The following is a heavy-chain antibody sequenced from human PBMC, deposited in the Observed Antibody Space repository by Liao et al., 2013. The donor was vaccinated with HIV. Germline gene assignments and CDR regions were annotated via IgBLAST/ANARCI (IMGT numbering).Heavy chain of an antibody. CDR1: GGSFSGYY. D-gene: IGHD1-26*01. CDR2: IYYSGST. V-gene: IGHV4-34*01. CDR3: ARDMGLEYFQH. Sequence: QVQLQQWGAGLLKPSETLSLTCAVYGGSFSGYYWSWIRQPPGKGLEWIGSIYYSGSTYYNPSLKSRVTISVDTSKNQFSLKLSSVTAADTAVYYCARDMGLEYFQHWARAPWSPSPQ. J-gene: IGHJ1*01.